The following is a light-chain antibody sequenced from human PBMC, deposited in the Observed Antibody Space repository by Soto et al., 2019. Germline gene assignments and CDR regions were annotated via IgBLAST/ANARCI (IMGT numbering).Light chain of an antibody. V-gene: IGKV2-30*01. Sequence: DVVMTQSPLSLPVTLGQPASISCRSTQNLLYSDGDTYLNWFQQRPGQSPRRLIYKVSNRDSGVPVRFSGSGSGTHFTLKISMVESYDVVSYYCMQGSHWPQTFGQGTKLEIK. CDR1: QNLLYSDGDTY. CDR2: KVS. J-gene: IGKJ2*01. CDR3: MQGSHWPQT.